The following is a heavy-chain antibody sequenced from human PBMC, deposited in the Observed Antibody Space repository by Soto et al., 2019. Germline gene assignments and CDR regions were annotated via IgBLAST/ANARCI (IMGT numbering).Heavy chain of an antibody. CDR2: ISSSSSYI. V-gene: IGHV3-21*01. CDR3: ASIHGPLRGYSGYDDY. J-gene: IGHJ4*02. CDR1: GFTFSSYS. D-gene: IGHD5-12*01. Sequence: GGSLRLSCAASGFTFSSYSMNWVRQAPGKGLEWVSSISSSSSYIYYADSVKGRFTISRDNAKNSLYLQMNSLRAEDTAVYYCASIHGPLRGYSGYDDYWGQGTLVTVSS.